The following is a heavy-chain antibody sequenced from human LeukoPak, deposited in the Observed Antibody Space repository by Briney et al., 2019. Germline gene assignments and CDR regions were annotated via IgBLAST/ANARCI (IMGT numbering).Heavy chain of an antibody. J-gene: IGHJ4*02. Sequence: PGRSLRLSCAASGFTLSSYGMQWVRRAPGKGVEWVAVMSYYGSNKYYADSVKGRFTISRDNSKNTLYLQMNSLRAEDTAVYYCAKDRLVVVPAAMPKARGLFDYWGQGTLVTVSS. CDR3: AKDRLVVVPAAMPKARGLFDY. CDR1: GFTLSSYG. V-gene: IGHV3-30*18. CDR2: MSYYGSNK. D-gene: IGHD2-2*01.